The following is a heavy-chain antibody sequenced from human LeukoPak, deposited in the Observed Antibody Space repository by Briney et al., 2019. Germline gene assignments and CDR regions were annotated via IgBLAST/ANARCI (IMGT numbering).Heavy chain of an antibody. Sequence: ASVKVSCKASGGTFSSYTIGWVRQAPGQGLEWMGRIIPILGKANYAQKFQGRVTITADKSTSTAYMELSSLRSEDTAVYYCARDPPTVTTYMDVWGKGTTVTVSS. J-gene: IGHJ6*03. CDR3: ARDPPTVTTYMDV. CDR2: IIPILGKA. D-gene: IGHD4-17*01. V-gene: IGHV1-69*08. CDR1: GGTFSSYT.